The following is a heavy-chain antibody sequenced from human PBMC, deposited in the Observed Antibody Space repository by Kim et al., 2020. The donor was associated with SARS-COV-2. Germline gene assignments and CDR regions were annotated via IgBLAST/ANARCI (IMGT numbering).Heavy chain of an antibody. J-gene: IGHJ5*02. Sequence: ASVKVSCKASGYTFTSYYIHWVRQAPGQGLEWMGIINPRGGTTSYAQKFQGRVTMTRDTSTSTVYMELSSLRSEDTAVYYCARDPHSNYDWFDPWGQGTLFTVSS. D-gene: IGHD4-4*01. CDR1: GYTFTSYY. CDR2: INPRGGTT. V-gene: IGHV1-46*01. CDR3: ARDPHSNYDWFDP.